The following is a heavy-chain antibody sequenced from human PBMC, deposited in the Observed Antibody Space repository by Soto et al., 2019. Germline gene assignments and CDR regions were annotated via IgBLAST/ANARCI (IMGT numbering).Heavy chain of an antibody. D-gene: IGHD2-2*01. CDR3: ARDLLYCSSTSSIQAYGMDV. J-gene: IGHJ6*02. Sequence: GGSLRLSCAASGFTFSSYGMHWVRQGPGKGLEWVAVISYDGSNKYYADSVKGQFIISRDNDKNSLYLQMNSPRAEDTAVYYWARDLLYCSSTSSIQAYGMDVWGQGTTATVSS. V-gene: IGHV3-30*03. CDR2: ISYDGSNK. CDR1: GFTFSSYG.